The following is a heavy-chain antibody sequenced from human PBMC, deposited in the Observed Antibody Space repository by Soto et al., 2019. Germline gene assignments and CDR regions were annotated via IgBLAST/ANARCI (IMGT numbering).Heavy chain of an antibody. Sequence: QVQLEQSGAEVKKPGSSVKISCKASGGTLSDHGVSWLRQAPGQGLEWVGGTIPVFNTAKYVPKFQGRVTFAADKSTNIAYMELGSLRSDDTAFYYCARGVYGSGNYYTGPSAFDIWGQGTLVIVSS. V-gene: IGHV1-69*06. CDR1: GGTLSDHG. CDR2: TIPVFNTA. D-gene: IGHD3-10*01. J-gene: IGHJ3*02. CDR3: ARGVYGSGNYYTGPSAFDI.